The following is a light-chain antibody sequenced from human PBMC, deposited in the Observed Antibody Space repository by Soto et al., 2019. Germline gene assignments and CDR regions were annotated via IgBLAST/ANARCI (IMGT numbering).Light chain of an antibody. CDR2: GAS. CDR1: QSVSSSY. CDR3: QQYDNWHPST. Sequence: EIVLMQSRGTLSLSTGERATLSCRAIQSVSSSYLAWYQQRPGQAPRLLIYGASSRATGIPDRFSGSGSGTEFTLTISSLHYEDFAAYYCQQYDNWHPSTFGQGTRLEIK. V-gene: IGKV3-20*01. J-gene: IGKJ5*01.